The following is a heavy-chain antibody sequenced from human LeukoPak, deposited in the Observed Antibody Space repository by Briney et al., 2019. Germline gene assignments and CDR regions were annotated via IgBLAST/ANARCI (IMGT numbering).Heavy chain of an antibody. V-gene: IGHV3-23*01. CDR2: ISGSGGTT. Sequence: GGSLRLSCAASGFTFASYAMTWVRQAPGKGLEWVSGISGSGGTTYYVDSVKGRFTISRDNSKDTLYLQMNSLRAEDTAVYYCAKDKYSSSRNFDYWGQGIQVTVSS. CDR3: AKDKYSSSRNFDY. D-gene: IGHD6-6*01. J-gene: IGHJ4*02. CDR1: GFTFASYA.